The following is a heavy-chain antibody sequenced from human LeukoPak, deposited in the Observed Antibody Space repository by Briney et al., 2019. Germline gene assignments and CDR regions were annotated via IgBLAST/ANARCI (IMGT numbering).Heavy chain of an antibody. CDR3: AKDDYYYDSSGYYFADY. CDR2: ISGSGGST. CDR1: GFTFSSYA. Sequence: GGSLRLSCAASGFTFSSYAMSWVRQAPGKGLEWVSAISGSGGSTYYADSVKGRFTISRDNSKNTLYLQMNSLRAEDTAVYYCAKDDYYYDSSGYYFADYWGQGTLVTVSS. D-gene: IGHD3-22*01. J-gene: IGHJ4*02. V-gene: IGHV3-23*01.